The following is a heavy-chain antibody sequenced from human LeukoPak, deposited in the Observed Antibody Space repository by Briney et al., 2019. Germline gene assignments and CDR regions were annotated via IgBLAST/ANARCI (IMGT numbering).Heavy chain of an antibody. D-gene: IGHD1-26*01. J-gene: IGHJ6*03. V-gene: IGHV3-30*18. CDR1: GFTFSSYG. CDR2: ISYDGSNK. Sequence: GGSLRLSCAASGFTFSSYGMHWVRQAPGKGLEWVAVISYDGSNKYYADSVKGRFTISRDNSKNTLYLQMNSLRAEDTAVYYCAKVGGAPSYYYYYMDVWGKGTTVTVSS. CDR3: AKVGGAPSYYYYYMDV.